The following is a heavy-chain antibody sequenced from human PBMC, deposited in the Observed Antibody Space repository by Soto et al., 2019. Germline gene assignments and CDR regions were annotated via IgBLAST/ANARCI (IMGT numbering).Heavy chain of an antibody. Sequence: QVQLQQWGAGLLKPSETLSLTCAVYGGSFSGYYWSWIRQPPGKGLEWIGEINHRGTTNYNPSLKSQVTISVDTSKNQFSLRLNSVTAADTAVYYCARGSRVKIPAASGRDYYYHGLDVWGQGTAVTVSS. CDR3: ARGSRVKIPAASGRDYYYHGLDV. CDR2: INHRGTT. J-gene: IGHJ6*02. D-gene: IGHD6-25*01. CDR1: GGSFSGYY. V-gene: IGHV4-34*01.